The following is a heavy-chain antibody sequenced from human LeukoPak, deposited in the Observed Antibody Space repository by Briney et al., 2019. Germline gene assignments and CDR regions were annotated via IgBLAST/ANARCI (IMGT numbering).Heavy chain of an antibody. V-gene: IGHV3-23*01. D-gene: IGHD3-9*01. CDR1: GFTFSSYA. J-gene: IGHJ4*02. CDR2: ISGSGGST. CDR3: AKAGLRYFDWSEAIDY. Sequence: GGSLRLSCAASGFTFSSYAMSWVRQAPGKGLEWVSAISGSGGSTYHADSVKGRFTISRDNFKNTLYLQMNSLRAEDTAVYYCAKAGLRYFDWSEAIDYWGQGTLVTVSS.